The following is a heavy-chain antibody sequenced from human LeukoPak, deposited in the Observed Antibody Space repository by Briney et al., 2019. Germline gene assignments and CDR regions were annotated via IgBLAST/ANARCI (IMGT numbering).Heavy chain of an antibody. D-gene: IGHD3-10*01. J-gene: IGHJ4*02. CDR1: GFTIGTYA. CDR3: AKNLDASGSYFPDE. V-gene: IGHV3-23*01. CDR2: IGSAGT. Sequence: GGSLRLTCAASGFTIGTYAMTWVRQAPGKGLEWVSGIGSAGTYYADSVKGRFTISRDNSKNTLNLQMNSLRAEDTAVYYCAKNLDASGSYFPDEWGQGTLVTVSS.